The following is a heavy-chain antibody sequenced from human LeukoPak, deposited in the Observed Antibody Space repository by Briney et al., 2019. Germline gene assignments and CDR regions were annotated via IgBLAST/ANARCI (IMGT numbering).Heavy chain of an antibody. D-gene: IGHD3-22*01. Sequence: GGSLRLSCAASGFTFDDYGMSWVRQAPGKGLEWVSGINWNGGSTGYADSVKGRFTISRDNAKNSLCLQMNSLRAEDTALYHCARHVDSSGYQAYFDYWGQGTLVTVSS. CDR2: INWNGGST. V-gene: IGHV3-20*01. CDR3: ARHVDSSGYQAYFDY. J-gene: IGHJ4*02. CDR1: GFTFDDYG.